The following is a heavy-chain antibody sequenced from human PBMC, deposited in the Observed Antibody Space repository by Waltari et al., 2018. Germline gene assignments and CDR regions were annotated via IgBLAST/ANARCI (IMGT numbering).Heavy chain of an antibody. CDR3: ARDRTGTLIDY. CDR2: TLYDESGR. V-gene: IGHV3-30-3*01. CDR1: GFTFSSYT. J-gene: IGHJ4*02. Sequence: QVQLVESGGGVVQPGRSLRLSCAASGFTFSSYTMHWVRQAPGRGLEWVAFTLYDESGRYSADSVKGRFTISRDNSKNTVYLQMNSLRPEDTAVYYCARDRTGTLIDYWGQGTLVTVSS. D-gene: IGHD2-8*02.